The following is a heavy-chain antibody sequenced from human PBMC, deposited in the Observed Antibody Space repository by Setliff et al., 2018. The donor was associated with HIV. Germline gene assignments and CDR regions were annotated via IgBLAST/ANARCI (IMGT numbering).Heavy chain of an antibody. J-gene: IGHJ3*02. V-gene: IGHV4-39*01. D-gene: IGHD5-12*01. CDR1: GGSISTSSYY. CDR3: ARLFQWMSYAFDI. CDR2: IYNSGNT. Sequence: SETLSLTCTVSGGSISTSSYYWGWIRQPPGKGLEWIGSIYNSGNTYYNPSLKSRLTMSVATSKNQFSLKLRSVTAADTAVYYCARLFQWMSYAFDIWGQGTMVTVSS.